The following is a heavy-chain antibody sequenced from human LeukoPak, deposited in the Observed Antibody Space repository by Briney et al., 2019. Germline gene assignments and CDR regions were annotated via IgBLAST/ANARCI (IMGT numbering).Heavy chain of an antibody. J-gene: IGHJ4*02. V-gene: IGHV1-69*13. CDR3: ARDRGEMATIFSPFFDY. Sequence: ASVKVSCKASGGTFSSYAISWVRQAPGQGLEWMGGIIPIFGTANYAQKFQGRVTITADESTSTAYMELSSLRSEDTAVYYCARDRGEMATIFSPFFDYWGQGTLVTVSS. CDR1: GGTFSSYA. D-gene: IGHD5-24*01. CDR2: IIPIFGTA.